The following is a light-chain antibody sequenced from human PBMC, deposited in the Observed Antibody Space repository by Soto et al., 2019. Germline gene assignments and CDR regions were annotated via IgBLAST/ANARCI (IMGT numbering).Light chain of an antibody. Sequence: QSALTQPASVSESPGQSITIPCTGTSSDIGGYNYVSWYQQYPGKAPKLMIYDVTTRPSGVSNRFSGSKSGNTASLTISGLQAEDEANYYCSSYTSSNSLVVFGGGTKLTVL. CDR3: SSYTSSNSLVV. CDR1: SSDIGGYNY. J-gene: IGLJ2*01. CDR2: DVT. V-gene: IGLV2-14*01.